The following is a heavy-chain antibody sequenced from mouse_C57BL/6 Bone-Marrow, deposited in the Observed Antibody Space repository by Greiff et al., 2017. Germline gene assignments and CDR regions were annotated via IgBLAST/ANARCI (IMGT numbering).Heavy chain of an antibody. D-gene: IGHD1-1*01. J-gene: IGHJ2*01. CDR1: GYSITSDY. Sequence: VQLQQSGPGLAKPSQTLSLTCSVTGYSITSDYWNWIRKFPGNKLEYMGYISYSGSTYYNPSLKSRISITRDTSKNQYYLQLNSVTTEDTATYYCARGYYGSSRGYYFDDWGQGTTLTVSA. V-gene: IGHV3-8*01. CDR2: ISYSGST. CDR3: ARGYYGSSRGYYFDD.